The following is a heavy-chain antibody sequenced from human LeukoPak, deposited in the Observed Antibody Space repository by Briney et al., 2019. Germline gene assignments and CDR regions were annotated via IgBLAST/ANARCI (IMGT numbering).Heavy chain of an antibody. CDR1: GFTFSSFW. D-gene: IGHD5-12*01. V-gene: IGHV3-7*01. J-gene: IGHJ4*02. CDR3: AREGDISVITYAY. CDR2: IKQDGSEK. Sequence: GGSLRLSCAASGFTFSSFWMTWLRQAPGKGLEWVANIKQDGSEKYYADPVKGRFTISRDNAKNSLFLQMNSLRAEDTAVYYCAREGDISVITYAYWGQGTLVTVSS.